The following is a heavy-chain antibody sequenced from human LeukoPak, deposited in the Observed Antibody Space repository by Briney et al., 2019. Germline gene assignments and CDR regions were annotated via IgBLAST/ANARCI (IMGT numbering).Heavy chain of an antibody. V-gene: IGHV3-30-3*01. J-gene: IGHJ5*02. CDR3: GREGGGKGSSWSPPTGSAP. Sequence: GRSLRLSCAASGFTFSSYAMHWVRQAPGKGLEWVAVISYDGSNKYYADSVKGRFTISRDNSKNTLYLQMNSLRAEDTAVYYCGREGGGKGSSWSPPTGSAPWGQGTLVTFS. CDR1: GFTFSSYA. D-gene: IGHD6-13*01. CDR2: ISYDGSNK.